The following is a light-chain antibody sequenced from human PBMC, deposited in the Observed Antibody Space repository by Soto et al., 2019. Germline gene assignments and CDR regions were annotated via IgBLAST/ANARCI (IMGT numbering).Light chain of an antibody. CDR2: MVG. J-gene: IGKJ3*01. V-gene: IGKV2-30*02. CDR1: QSYVHTDGKTY. Sequence: PTTLAQKIGIASWRGQSYVHTDGKTYLNWFHQRPGQSPRRLIDMVGDRDCWVVDRFIGSGSCTVCALKISRVEAEDGGIYYCMHPIQIPYCFGAGTKVDIK. CDR3: MHPIQIPYC.